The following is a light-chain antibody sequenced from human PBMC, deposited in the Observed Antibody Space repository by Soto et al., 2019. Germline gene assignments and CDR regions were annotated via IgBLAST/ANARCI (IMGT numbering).Light chain of an antibody. CDR2: SAS. V-gene: IGKV1-27*01. Sequence: DIQLTQSPSSLSASVGDRVSITCRGSQGISSYLNWYRQKPGKVPKLLIYSASNLQSGVPSRFSGSGSGTEFTLIISGLQPDDSATYYCQQYTNTNNPWMFGQGTKVDIK. J-gene: IGKJ1*01. CDR3: QQYTNTNNPWM. CDR1: QGISSY.